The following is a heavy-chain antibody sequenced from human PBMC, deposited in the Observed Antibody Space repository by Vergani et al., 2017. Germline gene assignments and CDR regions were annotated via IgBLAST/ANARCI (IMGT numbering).Heavy chain of an antibody. CDR2: NNPNSGGT. D-gene: IGHD3-3*01. J-gene: IGHJ4*02. V-gene: IGHV1-2*02. CDR3: AREPDDDFWSGSQDY. CDR1: GYTFTGYY. Sequence: QVQLVQSGAEVKKPGASVKVSCKASGYTFTGYYMHWVRQAPGQGLEWMGWNNPNSGGTNYAQKFQGRVTRTRDPSISTAYMELSRLRSDDTAVDYCAREPDDDFWSGSQDYWGQGTLVTVSS.